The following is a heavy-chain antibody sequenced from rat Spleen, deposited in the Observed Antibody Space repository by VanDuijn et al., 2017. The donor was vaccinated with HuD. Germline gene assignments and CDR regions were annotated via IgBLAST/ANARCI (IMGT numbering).Heavy chain of an antibody. V-gene: IGHV5-27*01. CDR3: TTDYGGYGDY. CDR2: ISPGGGST. Sequence: EGQLVESGGGLVEPGRSLKLSCAASGFTFSYYVMAWVRQAPTEGLEWVAYISPGGGSTYHRDSVKGRFTISRDNAESTLYLQMDSLRSEDTATYYCTTDYGGYGDYWGQGVMVTVSP. J-gene: IGHJ2*01. D-gene: IGHD1-11*01. CDR1: GFTFSYYV.